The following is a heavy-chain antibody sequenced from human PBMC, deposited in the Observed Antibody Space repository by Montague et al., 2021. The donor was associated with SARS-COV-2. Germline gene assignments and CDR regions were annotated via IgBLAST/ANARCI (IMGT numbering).Heavy chain of an antibody. CDR1: GGSISSPDYY. D-gene: IGHD2-2*01. V-gene: IGHV4-39*01. CDR2: ISYAGRT. J-gene: IGHJ4*02. CDR3: ARQLPPYCSTNKCYPYYFDV. Sequence: SETLSLTCTVSGGSISSPDYYWGWIRQSPEKGLEWIGSISYAGRTYYNPSLRSRVSFSMDTSKNHFSLSLNSVTAADTAVYFCARQLPPYCSTNKCYPYYFDVWGQGALVTVSS.